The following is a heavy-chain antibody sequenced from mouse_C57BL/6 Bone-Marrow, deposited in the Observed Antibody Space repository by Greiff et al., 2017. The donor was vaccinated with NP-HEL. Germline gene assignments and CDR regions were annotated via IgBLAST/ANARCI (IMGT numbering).Heavy chain of an antibody. J-gene: IGHJ4*01. CDR2: IGPGSGST. CDR1: GYTFTDYY. Sequence: VKLQESGAELVKPGASVKISCKASGYTFTDYYINWVKQRPGQGLEWIGKIGPGSGSTYYNEKFKGKATLTADKSSSTAYMQLSSLTSEDSAVYFCAILLWLRRGIYYAMDYWGQGTSVTVSS. V-gene: IGHV1-77*01. D-gene: IGHD2-2*01. CDR3: AILLWLRRGIYYAMDY.